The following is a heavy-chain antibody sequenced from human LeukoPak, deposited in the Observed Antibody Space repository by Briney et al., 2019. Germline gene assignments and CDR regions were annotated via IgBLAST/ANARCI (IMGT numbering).Heavy chain of an antibody. CDR3: AKFGYYYYYMDV. Sequence: SETLSLTCTVSGGSISSHYWSWIRQPPGKGLEWIGYIYYSGSTNYNPSLKSRVTISVDTSKNQFSLKLSSVSAADTAVYYRAKFGYYYYYMDVWGKGTTVTVSS. D-gene: IGHD3-16*01. J-gene: IGHJ6*03. V-gene: IGHV4-59*11. CDR1: GGSISSHY. CDR2: IYYSGST.